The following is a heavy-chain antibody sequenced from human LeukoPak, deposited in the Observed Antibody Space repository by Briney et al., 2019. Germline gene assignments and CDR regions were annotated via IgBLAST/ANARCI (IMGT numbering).Heavy chain of an antibody. J-gene: IGHJ4*02. Sequence: GGSLRLSCVASGFSFNNYRMTWVRQAPGKGLEWVANIKQDGSEKYYVDSVKGRFTISRDNAKNSLYLQMNSLRAEDTAVYYCAKQLWPPYFDYWGQGTLVTVSS. CDR3: AKQLWPPYFDY. V-gene: IGHV3-7*03. CDR2: IKQDGSEK. D-gene: IGHD5-18*01. CDR1: GFSFNNYR.